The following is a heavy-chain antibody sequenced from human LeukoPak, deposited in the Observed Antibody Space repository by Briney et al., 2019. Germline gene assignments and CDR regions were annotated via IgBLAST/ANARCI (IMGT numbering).Heavy chain of an antibody. CDR3: ARGLLYDYVWGSYRARWFDP. D-gene: IGHD3-16*02. CDR2: IYYSGST. J-gene: IGHJ5*02. V-gene: IGHV4-59*01. CDR1: GGSISSYY. Sequence: SETLSLTCTVSGGSISSYYWSWIRQPPGKGLEWIGYIYYSGSTNYNPSLKSRVTISVDTSKNQFSLKLSSVTPADTAVYYCARGLLYDYVWGSYRARWFDPWGQGTLVTVSS.